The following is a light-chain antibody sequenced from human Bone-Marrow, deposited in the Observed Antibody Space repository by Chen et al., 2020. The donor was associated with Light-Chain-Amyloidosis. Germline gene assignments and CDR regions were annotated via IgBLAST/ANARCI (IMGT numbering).Light chain of an antibody. V-gene: IGLV3-25*03. CDR2: RDT. CDR1: DLPTKY. CDR3: QSADSSGTYEVI. J-gene: IGLJ2*01. Sequence: SYELTQPPPVSVSPGQTARITCSGDDLPTKYAYWYQQKPGQAPVLVIHRDTERPSGISERFSGTSSGRTAALTISGVQAEDEADYHCQSADSSGTYEVIFGGGTKLTVL.